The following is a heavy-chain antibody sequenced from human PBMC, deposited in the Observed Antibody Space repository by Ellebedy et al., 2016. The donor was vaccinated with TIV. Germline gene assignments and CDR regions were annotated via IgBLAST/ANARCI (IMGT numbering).Heavy chain of an antibody. Sequence: GESLKISCAASRFPFSSYNMNWVRQAPGKGLAWVSSIGGSGSYIHYADSVKGRFTISRDNTKNSLYLQMNSLRAEDTAVYYCARAVAAVGGYYFDFWGRGTLVTVSS. CDR3: ARAVAAVGGYYFDF. V-gene: IGHV3-21*01. D-gene: IGHD1-26*01. J-gene: IGHJ2*01. CDR2: IGGSGSYI. CDR1: RFPFSSYN.